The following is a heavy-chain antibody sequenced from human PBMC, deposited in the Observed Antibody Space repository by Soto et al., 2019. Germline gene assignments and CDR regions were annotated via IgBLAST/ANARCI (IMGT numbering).Heavy chain of an antibody. J-gene: IGHJ4*02. CDR1: GFTFSSYG. D-gene: IGHD6-13*01. CDR3: ARSIAAAGTLGPFDY. CDR2: IWYDGSNK. Sequence: QVQLVESGGGVVQPGRSLRLSCAASGFTFSSYGMHWVRQAPGKGLEWVAVIWYDGSNKYYADSVKGRFTISRDNSKNTLYLQMNSLRAEDTAVYYCARSIAAAGTLGPFDYWGQGTLVTVSS. V-gene: IGHV3-33*01.